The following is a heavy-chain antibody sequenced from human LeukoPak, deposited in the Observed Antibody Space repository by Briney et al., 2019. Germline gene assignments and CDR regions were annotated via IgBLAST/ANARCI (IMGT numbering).Heavy chain of an antibody. D-gene: IGHD6-13*01. CDR2: ISGSGRNT. CDR3: ARLAAAGQYYYYGMDV. Sequence: VSAISGSGRNTYYADSVKGRFTVSRDNSKNTLYLQMNSLRAEDTAVYYCARLAAAGQYYYYGMDVWGQGTTVTVSS. J-gene: IGHJ6*02. V-gene: IGHV3-23*01.